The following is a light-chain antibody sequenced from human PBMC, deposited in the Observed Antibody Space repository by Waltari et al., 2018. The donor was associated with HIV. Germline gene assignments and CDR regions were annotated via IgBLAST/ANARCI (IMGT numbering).Light chain of an antibody. Sequence: SYVLTQPPSVSVAPGQTARITCGGNKIGRKTVHWYQQRPGQAPVLVVYDDSARPSGIAERFSGSNSGNTATLTMSRVEAGDEADYYCQVWDSSSDHAVFGGGTQLTVL. CDR1: KIGRKT. J-gene: IGLJ7*01. V-gene: IGLV3-21*02. CDR2: DDS. CDR3: QVWDSSSDHAV.